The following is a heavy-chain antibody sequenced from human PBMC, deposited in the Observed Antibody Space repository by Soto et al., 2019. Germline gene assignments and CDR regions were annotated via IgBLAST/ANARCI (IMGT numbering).Heavy chain of an antibody. V-gene: IGHV1-69*13. Sequence: SVKVSCKASGGTFSSYAISWVRQAPGQGLEWMGGIIPIFGTANYAQKFQGRVTITADESTSTAYMELSSLRSEDTAVYYCARDPGYDDSSGYDYFDYWGQGTLVTVSS. CDR1: GGTFSSYA. D-gene: IGHD3-22*01. J-gene: IGHJ4*02. CDR2: IIPIFGTA. CDR3: ARDPGYDDSSGYDYFDY.